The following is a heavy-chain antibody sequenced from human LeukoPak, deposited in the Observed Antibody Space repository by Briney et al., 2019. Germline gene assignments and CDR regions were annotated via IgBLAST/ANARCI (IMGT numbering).Heavy chain of an antibody. V-gene: IGHV4-38-2*02. Sequence: SETLSLTCAVSGYSISSGYYWGWIRQPPGKGLEWIGSIYHSGSNYYNPSLKSRVTISVDTSKNQLSLTLSSVTAADTAVYYCAREKFNYDLLHYFDYRGQGTLVTVSS. CDR2: IYHSGSN. J-gene: IGHJ4*02. CDR3: AREKFNYDLLHYFDY. D-gene: IGHD3-16*01. CDR1: GYSISSGYY.